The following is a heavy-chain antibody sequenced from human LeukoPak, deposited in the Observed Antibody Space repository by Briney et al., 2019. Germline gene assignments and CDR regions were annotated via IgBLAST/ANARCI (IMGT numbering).Heavy chain of an antibody. CDR2: INPSSGGT. V-gene: IGHV1-2*02. D-gene: IGHD2-15*01. J-gene: IGHJ6*03. CDR3: ARVGQYCSGGSCLRYYYYYYMDV. Sequence: EASVTVSCKASGYTFTDYYMHWVRQAPGQGLEWMGWINPSSGGTNYAQKFQGRVTVTRDTSISTAYMDLSRLRSDDTAVYYCARVGQYCSGGSCLRYYYYYYMDVWGKGTTVTVSS. CDR1: GYTFTDYY.